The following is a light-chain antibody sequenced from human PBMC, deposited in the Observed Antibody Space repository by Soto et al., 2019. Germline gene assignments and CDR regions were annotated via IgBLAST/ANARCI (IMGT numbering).Light chain of an antibody. CDR2: GAS. Sequence: IVLTQSPGTVSLSPGERVTLSCRASQTISSSHLAWYQQKPGQAPRLLISGASSRATGIPDRFSGSGSGTDFTLTISRLEPEDVAVYYCQQYGSSLLTFGRGTKVDIK. CDR1: QTISSSH. J-gene: IGKJ4*01. CDR3: QQYGSSLLT. V-gene: IGKV3-20*01.